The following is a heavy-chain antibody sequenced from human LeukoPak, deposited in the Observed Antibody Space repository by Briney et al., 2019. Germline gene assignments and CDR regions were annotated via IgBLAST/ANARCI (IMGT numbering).Heavy chain of an antibody. CDR1: GFTFSSYS. Sequence: QTGGSLRLSCAASGFTFSSYSMNWVRQAPGKGLEWVSYISSSSTIYYADSVKGRFTISRDNAKNSLYLQMNSLRAEDTAVYYCASGRNYYYGMDVWGQGTTVTVSS. CDR3: ASGRNYYYGMDV. J-gene: IGHJ6*02. CDR2: ISSSSTI. V-gene: IGHV3-48*04. D-gene: IGHD1-26*01.